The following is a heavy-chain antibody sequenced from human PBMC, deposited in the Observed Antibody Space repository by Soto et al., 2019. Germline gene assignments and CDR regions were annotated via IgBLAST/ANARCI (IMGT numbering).Heavy chain of an antibody. D-gene: IGHD6-19*01. Sequence: ASVKVSCKXSGGTFSSYAISWVRQAPGQGLEWMGGIIPIFGTANYAQKFQGRVTITADESTSTAYMELSSLRSEDTAVYYCARETGYSSGWYFSDYWGQGTLVTVSS. CDR3: ARETGYSSGWYFSDY. V-gene: IGHV1-69*01. CDR1: GGTFSSYA. J-gene: IGHJ4*02. CDR2: IIPIFGTA.